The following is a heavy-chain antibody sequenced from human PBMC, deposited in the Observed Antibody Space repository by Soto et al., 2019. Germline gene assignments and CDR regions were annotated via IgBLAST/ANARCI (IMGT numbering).Heavy chain of an antibody. CDR3: ASGIAAAREYYFDY. Sequence: SETLSLTCAVYGGSFSGYCWSWIRQPPGKGLEWIGEINHSGSTNYNPSLKSRVTISVDTSKNQFSLKLSSVTAADTAVYYCASGIAAAREYYFDYWGQGTLVTVSS. CDR1: GGSFSGYC. V-gene: IGHV4-34*01. D-gene: IGHD6-13*01. J-gene: IGHJ4*02. CDR2: INHSGST.